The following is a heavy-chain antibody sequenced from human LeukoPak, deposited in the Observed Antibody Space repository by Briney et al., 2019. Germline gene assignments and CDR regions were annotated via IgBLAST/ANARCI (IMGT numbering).Heavy chain of an antibody. CDR2: IKQDGSEK. J-gene: IGHJ4*02. CDR3: ARDLMEWLAFDY. V-gene: IGHV3-7*01. CDR1: GFTFGSYW. Sequence: GGSLRLSCAASGFTFGSYWMSWVRQAPGKGLEWVANIKQDGSEKYYVDSVKGRFTISRDNAKNSLYLQMNSLRAEDTAVYYCARDLMEWLAFDYWGQGTLVTVSS. D-gene: IGHD6-19*01.